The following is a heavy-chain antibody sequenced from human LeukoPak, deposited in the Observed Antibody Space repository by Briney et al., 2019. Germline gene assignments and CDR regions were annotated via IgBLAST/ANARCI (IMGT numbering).Heavy chain of an antibody. CDR2: ISSDGRST. V-gene: IGHV3-74*01. CDR3: ARGVAAGSGSWH. CDR1: LFTFSIYL. D-gene: IGHD6-13*01. Sequence: GWSLRLSFAASLFTFSIYLLYCRRQAPGKGLGWISRISSDGRSTNYADSVTGRFNISRDTAKKTLYLQMNSMRAEDTGVYYCARGVAAGSGSWHWGQGTLVTVSS. J-gene: IGHJ4*02.